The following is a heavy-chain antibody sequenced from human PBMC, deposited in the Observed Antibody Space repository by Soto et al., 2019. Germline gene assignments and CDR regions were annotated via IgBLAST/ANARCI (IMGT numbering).Heavy chain of an antibody. CDR3: AGGSQSSTWPEDSRP. Sequence: QVQLVESGGGVVQPGRSLRLSCAASGFTFSSYAMHWVRQAPGKGLEWVAVISYDGSNEYYADSVKGRFTISKDNSKNTLYRKRNSLRAGDRALYYCAGGSQSSTWPEDSRPWGKGTLLTVSS. J-gene: IGHJ1*01. D-gene: IGHD6-13*01. CDR1: GFTFSSYA. CDR2: ISYDGSNE. V-gene: IGHV3-30-3*01.